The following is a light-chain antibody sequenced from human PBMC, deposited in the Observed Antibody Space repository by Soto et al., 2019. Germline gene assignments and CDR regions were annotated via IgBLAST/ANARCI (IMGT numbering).Light chain of an antibody. Sequence: DIQLTQSPSFLSASVGDRVTITCRASQGIRNYLAWYQQKPGRAPKLRIYAASTLQTGVPSRFSGRGSGTADPLTIGSLPPEDSATHSCQQPQRYPFTFGPGTKVSIK. V-gene: IGKV1-9*01. CDR1: QGIRNY. CDR3: QQPQRYPFT. CDR2: AAS. J-gene: IGKJ3*01.